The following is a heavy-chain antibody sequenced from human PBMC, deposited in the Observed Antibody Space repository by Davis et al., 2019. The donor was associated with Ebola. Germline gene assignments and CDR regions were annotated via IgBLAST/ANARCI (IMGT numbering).Heavy chain of an antibody. CDR3: AKRGRKGPGTTDFEY. Sequence: GESLTLSCSASGFRFSSYDMSWVRQAPGKGLAWVAAISNGGGYTYYTNSVKGRFTISRDNSMNTLFLQMNSLTAEDTALYYCAKRGRKGPGTTDFEYWGQGTLVTVSS. J-gene: IGHJ4*02. CDR1: GFRFSSYD. V-gene: IGHV3-23*01. CDR2: ISNGGGYT. D-gene: IGHD1-7*01.